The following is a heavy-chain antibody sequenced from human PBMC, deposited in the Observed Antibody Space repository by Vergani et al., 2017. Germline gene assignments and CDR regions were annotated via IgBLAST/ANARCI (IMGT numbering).Heavy chain of an antibody. J-gene: IGHJ3*02. V-gene: IGHV3-15*01. CDR2: IKSKIDGETT. CDR3: TTDNAQSSLGHCGVTSCYGGVFDR. CDR1: GFTFINVW. Sequence: EVQLVESGGGLVKPGGSLRLSCAASGFTFINVWMTWVRQAPGKGLEWVGRIKSKIDGETTYYAAPVQGKFTISREDSKNTLYLQMNSLKPEDTAVYYCTTDNAQSSLGHCGVTSCYGGVFDRWGQGTVVTVSS. D-gene: IGHD2-15*01.